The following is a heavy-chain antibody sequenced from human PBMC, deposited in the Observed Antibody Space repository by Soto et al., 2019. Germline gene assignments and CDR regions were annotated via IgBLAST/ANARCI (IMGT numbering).Heavy chain of an antibody. V-gene: IGHV1-18*01. D-gene: IGHD2-15*01. Sequence: ASVKVSCKASGYTFTRYTMNWVRQAPGQRLEWMGWINPDNGNTNYAQKLQGRVTMTTDTSTSTAYMELRSLRSDDTAVYYCARLRRYCSGGSCYFDYWGQGTLVTVSS. CDR2: INPDNGNT. J-gene: IGHJ4*02. CDR1: GYTFTRYT. CDR3: ARLRRYCSGGSCYFDY.